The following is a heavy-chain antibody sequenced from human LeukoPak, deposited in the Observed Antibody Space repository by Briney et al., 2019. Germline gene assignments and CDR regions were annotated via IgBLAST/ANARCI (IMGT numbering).Heavy chain of an antibody. CDR1: GYTLTELS. CDR2: FDPEDGEV. D-gene: IGHD6-19*01. Sequence: VASVKVSCKGSGYTLTELSMRWVRPAPGKGLECVGGFDPEDGEVIYAQKFQGRVTMTEDTSTDPAYMELSSLRSEDTAVYYCAARRGITVAGPGAFDIWGQGTMVTVSS. CDR3: AARRGITVAGPGAFDI. V-gene: IGHV1-24*01. J-gene: IGHJ3*02.